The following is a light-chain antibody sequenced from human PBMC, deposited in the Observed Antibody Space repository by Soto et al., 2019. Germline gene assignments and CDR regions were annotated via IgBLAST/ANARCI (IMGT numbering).Light chain of an antibody. Sequence: EIVMSQSPATLSVSPGERATLSCRTGQSVSSNLAWYQHKPGQAPRLLIYGASTRATGIPARFRGSGSGTEFTLTISSLQSEDFALYYCQHYNNWPPMNTFGQGTKLEIK. CDR3: QHYNNWPPMNT. CDR1: QSVSSN. V-gene: IGKV3-15*01. J-gene: IGKJ2*01. CDR2: GAS.